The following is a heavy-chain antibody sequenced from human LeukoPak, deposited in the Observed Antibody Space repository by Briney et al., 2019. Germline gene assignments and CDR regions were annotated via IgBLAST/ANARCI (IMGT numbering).Heavy chain of an antibody. J-gene: IGHJ4*02. D-gene: IGHD3-22*01. Sequence: PGGSLRLSCAASGFTFSSYWMSWVRQAPGKGLEWVAGISDSVGRTNYADSVKGRFTISRDNPKNTLYLQMNSLRAEDTAVYFCAKRGVVIRVILVGFHKEANYFDSWGQGALVTVSS. CDR3: AKRGVVIRVILVGFHKEANYFDS. CDR2: ISDSVGRT. V-gene: IGHV3-23*01. CDR1: GFTFSSYW.